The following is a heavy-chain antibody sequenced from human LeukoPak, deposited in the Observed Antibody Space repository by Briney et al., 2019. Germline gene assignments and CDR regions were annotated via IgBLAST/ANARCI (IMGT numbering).Heavy chain of an antibody. CDR2: IIPIFGTA. J-gene: IGHJ6*03. CDR3: ARDLRYSSGWSAFGMDV. Sequence: SVKVSCKASGGTFSSYAISWVRQAPGQGLEWMGGIIPIFGTANYAQKFQGRVTMTRDMSTSTAYMDLRSLRSDDTAVYYCARDLRYSSGWSAFGMDVWGKGTTVTISS. CDR1: GGTFSSYA. V-gene: IGHV1-69*05. D-gene: IGHD6-19*01.